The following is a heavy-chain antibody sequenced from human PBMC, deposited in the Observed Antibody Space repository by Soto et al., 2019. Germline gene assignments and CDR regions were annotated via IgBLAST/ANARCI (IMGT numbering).Heavy chain of an antibody. J-gene: IGHJ5*02. CDR2: FYYSGST. CDR1: GGSISSSSYY. Sequence: PSETLSLTCTVSGGSISSSSYYWGWIRHSPGKGLEWIGSFYYSGSTYYNPSLKSRVTISVDTSKNQFSLKLTSVTAADTAVYYCARGEDYYHTSGYYRNWFDPWGQGTLVPVSS. CDR3: ARGEDYYHTSGYYRNWFDP. D-gene: IGHD3-22*01. V-gene: IGHV4-39*01.